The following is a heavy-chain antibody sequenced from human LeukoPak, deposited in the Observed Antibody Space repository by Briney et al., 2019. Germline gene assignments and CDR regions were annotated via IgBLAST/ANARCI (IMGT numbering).Heavy chain of an antibody. J-gene: IGHJ4*02. V-gene: IGHV1-2*06. D-gene: IGHD1-26*01. Sequence: ASVKVSCKASGYTFTGYYIHWVRQAPGQGLEWMGRINPDSGGTDYAQKFQGRVTMTRDTSISSAYMEQSRLRSDDTAVYYCARELGATTHFDYWGQGTLVTVSS. CDR3: ARELGATTHFDY. CDR1: GYTFTGYY. CDR2: INPDSGGT.